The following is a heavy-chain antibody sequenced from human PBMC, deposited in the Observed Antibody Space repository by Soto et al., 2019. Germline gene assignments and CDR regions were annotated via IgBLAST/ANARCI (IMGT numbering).Heavy chain of an antibody. CDR3: ARNLAGGGSYFDY. CDR2: INTDNGDT. Sequence: ASVKVSCKASGYTFTRYAMHWVRQAPGQRLEWMGWINTDNGDTDYSQHFRNRVTLTTDTSARTVYMELTSLRSEDTAVYYCARNLAGGGSYFDYWGQGALVTVSS. J-gene: IGHJ4*02. V-gene: IGHV1-3*04. D-gene: IGHD3-16*01. CDR1: GYTFTRYA.